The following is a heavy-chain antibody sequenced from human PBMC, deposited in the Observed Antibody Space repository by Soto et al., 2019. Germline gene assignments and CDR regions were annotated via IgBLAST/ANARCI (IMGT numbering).Heavy chain of an antibody. CDR1: GGSTSSGGYY. D-gene: IGHD4-4*01. Sequence: TLSLTCTVSGGSTSSGGYYWRRVRQHPGKGMERIGYISNSGSTSYNPSPKRRITITVSSSKNRFSLKLRSVTVGDMAGYYWTTEPVTWCQETLVTVSS. J-gene: IGHJ4*02. V-gene: IGHV4-31*03. CDR3: TTEPVT. CDR2: ISNSGST.